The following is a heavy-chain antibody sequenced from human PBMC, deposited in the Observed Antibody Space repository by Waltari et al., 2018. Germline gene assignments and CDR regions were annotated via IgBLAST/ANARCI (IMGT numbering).Heavy chain of an antibody. J-gene: IGHJ4*02. CDR3: ARGSSRYDFWSGYYLFDY. D-gene: IGHD3-3*01. CDR1: GGSFSGYY. V-gene: IGHV4-34*01. Sequence: QVQLQQWGAGLLKPSETLSLTCAVYGGSFSGYYWSWIRKPPGQGLEWIGEINHSGSTNYNPSLKSRVTISVDTSKNQFSLKLSSVTAADTAVYYCARGSSRYDFWSGYYLFDYWGQGTLVTVSS. CDR2: INHSGST.